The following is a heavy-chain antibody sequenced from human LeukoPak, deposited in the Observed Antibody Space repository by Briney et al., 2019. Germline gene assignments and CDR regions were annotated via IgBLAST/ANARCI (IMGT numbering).Heavy chain of an antibody. Sequence: SETLSLTCTVSDGSISSYYWSWIRQPPGKGLEWIGYIYYSGSTNYNPSLKSRVTISVDMSKNQFSLKLSSVTAADTAVCYCARMRSGHYYHFDYWGQGTLVTVSS. V-gene: IGHV4-59*01. J-gene: IGHJ4*02. CDR3: ARMRSGHYYHFDY. D-gene: IGHD3-22*01. CDR2: IYYSGST. CDR1: DGSISSYY.